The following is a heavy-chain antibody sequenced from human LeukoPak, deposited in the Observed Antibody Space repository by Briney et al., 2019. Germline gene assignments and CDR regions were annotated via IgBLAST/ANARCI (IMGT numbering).Heavy chain of an antibody. CDR2: INHSGST. V-gene: IGHV4-34*01. CDR1: GGSFSGYY. Sequence: SETLSLTCAVYGGSFSGYYWSWIRQPPGKGLEWIGEINHSGSTNYNPSLKSRVTISVDTSKNQFSLKLSSVTAADTAVYYCSRSLALAGMLDYWGQGTLVTVSS. J-gene: IGHJ4*02. D-gene: IGHD6-19*01. CDR3: SRSLALAGMLDY.